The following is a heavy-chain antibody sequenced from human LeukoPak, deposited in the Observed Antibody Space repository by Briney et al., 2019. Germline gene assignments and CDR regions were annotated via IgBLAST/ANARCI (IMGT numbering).Heavy chain of an antibody. Sequence: GGSLRLSCAASGFTFSSYWMTWVRQAPGKGLEWVANIKQDGSEKNYVASVKGRFTISRDNTKKSLDLQMNSLRAEDTAVYYCARDGLSAFDIWGQRTTVTVS. CDR2: IKQDGSEK. CDR3: ARDGLSAFDI. V-gene: IGHV3-7*01. D-gene: IGHD3/OR15-3a*01. J-gene: IGHJ3*02. CDR1: GFTFSSYW.